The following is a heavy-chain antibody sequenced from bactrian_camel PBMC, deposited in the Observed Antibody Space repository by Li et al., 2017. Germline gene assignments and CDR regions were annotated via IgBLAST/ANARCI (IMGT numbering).Heavy chain of an antibody. CDR3: AAGIMWCGLAQSEYDY. D-gene: IGHD3*01. J-gene: IGHJ4*01. V-gene: IGHV3S1*01. Sequence: HVQLVESGGGSVQAGGSLRLSCATTGVTYGSYCAAWFRQAPGKEREGVATIDAYGATTHYADSVKGRCTISRDSAKNTVTLQMNFLIPEDTAMYFCAAGIMWCGLAQSEYDYWGQGTQVTVS. CDR2: IDAYGATT. CDR1: GVTYGSYC.